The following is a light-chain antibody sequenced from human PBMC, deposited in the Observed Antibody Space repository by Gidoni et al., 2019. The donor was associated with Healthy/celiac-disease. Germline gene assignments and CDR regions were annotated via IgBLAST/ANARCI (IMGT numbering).Light chain of an antibody. V-gene: IGLV1-44*01. CDR1: SSNIGSTT. J-gene: IGLJ3*02. Sequence: QSVLPQPPSASGTPGQRVTISCSGSSSNIGSTTVNWYQQLPGTAPKLLIYSNNQRPSGVPDRFSGSKSGTSASLAISGLQSEDEADYYCAAWDDSLNGPGFGGGTKLTVL. CDR2: SNN. CDR3: AAWDDSLNGPG.